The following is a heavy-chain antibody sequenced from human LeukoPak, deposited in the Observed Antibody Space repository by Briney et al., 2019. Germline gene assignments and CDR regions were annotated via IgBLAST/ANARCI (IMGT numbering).Heavy chain of an antibody. CDR2: ISWNSGSI. CDR3: ARDEIGSYFHH. D-gene: IGHD1-26*01. V-gene: IGHV3-9*01. Sequence: HPGRSLRLSCAASGFTFDDYAMHWVRQAPGKGLEWVSGISWNSGSIGYADSVKGRFTISRDNAKNSLYLQMNSLRVEDTAIYFCARDEIGSYFHHWGQGTQVTVSS. J-gene: IGHJ1*01. CDR1: GFTFDDYA.